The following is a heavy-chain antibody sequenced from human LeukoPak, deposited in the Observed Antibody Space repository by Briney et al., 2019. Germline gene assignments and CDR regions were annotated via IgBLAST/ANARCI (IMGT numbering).Heavy chain of an antibody. CDR3: AWRDGGNSAFDY. J-gene: IGHJ4*02. D-gene: IGHD4-23*01. Sequence: SETLSLTCTVSGGSIGSYYWSWVRQPAGKGLDWIGRIYTTGSSNYNPSLKSRLTLSLDTSKNQFSLKLTSVTAADTAVYYCAWRDGGNSAFDYWGQGTLVTVSS. CDR2: IYTTGSS. V-gene: IGHV4-4*07. CDR1: GGSIGSYY.